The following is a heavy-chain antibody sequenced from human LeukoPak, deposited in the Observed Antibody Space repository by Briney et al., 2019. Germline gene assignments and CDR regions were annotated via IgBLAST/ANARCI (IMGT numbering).Heavy chain of an antibody. CDR1: GYSFTTYW. CDR3: ARGFMVWGSAFDY. J-gene: IGHJ4*02. Sequence: GESLKISCKGSGYSFTTYWIGWVRQMPGKGLEWMGIIYPGDSNTRYSPSFQGQVTISVDKSISTAYLQWSSLKASDTAMYYCARGFMVWGSAFDYWGQGTLVTVSS. CDR2: IYPGDSNT. D-gene: IGHD3-10*01. V-gene: IGHV5-51*01.